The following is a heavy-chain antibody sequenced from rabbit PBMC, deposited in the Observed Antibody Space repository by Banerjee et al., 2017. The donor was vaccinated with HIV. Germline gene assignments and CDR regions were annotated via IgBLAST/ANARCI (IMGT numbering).Heavy chain of an antibody. CDR1: GFSFSSAYD. J-gene: IGHJ4*01. CDR2: IYTGNGGRT. D-gene: IGHD4-1*01. V-gene: IGHV1S45*01. Sequence: QEQLEESGGGLVKPGASLTLTCKASGFSFSSAYDMCWVRQAPGKGLEWIACIYTGNGGRTYYASWAKGRFTISKSSSTTVTLQVTSLTAADTATYFCARDLAGVIGWNFYLWGPGTLVTVS. CDR3: ARDLAGVIGWNFYL.